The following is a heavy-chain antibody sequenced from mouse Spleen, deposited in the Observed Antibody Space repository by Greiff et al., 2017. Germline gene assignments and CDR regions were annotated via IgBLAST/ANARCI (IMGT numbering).Heavy chain of an antibody. Sequence: VKLVESGPGLVAPSQSLSITCTISGFSLTSYGVHWVRQPPGKGLEWLVVIWSDGSTTYNSALKSRLSISKDNSKSQVFLKMNSLQTDDTAMYYCARQDYGYPYYYAMDYWGQGTSVTVSS. CDR1: GFSLTSYG. V-gene: IGHV2-6-1*01. CDR3: ARQDYGYPYYYAMDY. J-gene: IGHJ4*01. CDR2: IWSDGST. D-gene: IGHD1-2*01.